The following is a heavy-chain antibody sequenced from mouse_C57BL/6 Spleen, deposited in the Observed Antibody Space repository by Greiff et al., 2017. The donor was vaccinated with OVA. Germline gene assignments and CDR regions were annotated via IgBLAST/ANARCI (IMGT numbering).Heavy chain of an antibody. CDR3: ARTYGPAAAWFAY. J-gene: IGHJ3*01. D-gene: IGHD1-1*02. V-gene: IGHV1-55*01. Sequence: PGQGLEWIGDIYPGSGSTNYNEKFKSKATLTVDTSSSTAYMQLSSLTSEDSAVYYCARTYGPAAAWFAYWGQGTLVTVSA. CDR2: IYPGSGST.